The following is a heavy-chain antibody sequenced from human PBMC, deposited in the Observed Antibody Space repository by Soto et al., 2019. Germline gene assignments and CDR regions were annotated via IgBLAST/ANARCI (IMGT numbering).Heavy chain of an antibody. V-gene: IGHV4-59*01. Sequence: PSETLSLTCTVSGGSISSYYWSWIRQPPGKGLEWIGYIYYSGSTNYNPSLKSRVAISVDTSKNQFSLKLSSVTAADTAVYYCARDSGYSGFYWGQGTLVTVSS. J-gene: IGHJ4*02. CDR3: ARDSGYSGFY. CDR2: IYYSGST. CDR1: GGSISSYY. D-gene: IGHD5-12*01.